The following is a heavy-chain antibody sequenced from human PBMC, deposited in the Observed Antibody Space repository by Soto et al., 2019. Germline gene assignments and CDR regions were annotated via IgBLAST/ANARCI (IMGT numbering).Heavy chain of an antibody. CDR2: IGGDGGST. D-gene: IGHD6-13*01. J-gene: IGHJ3*01. Sequence: GGSLRLSCAASGFTFTNYAMTWVRQAPGKGLEWVSVIGGDGGSTYYADSVKGRFTMSRDNSKSTLYLQMNSLRAEDTALYYCAKGRLATATMSLGVWDQGTMVTVSS. CDR3: AKGRLATATMSLGV. V-gene: IGHV3-23*01. CDR1: GFTFTNYA.